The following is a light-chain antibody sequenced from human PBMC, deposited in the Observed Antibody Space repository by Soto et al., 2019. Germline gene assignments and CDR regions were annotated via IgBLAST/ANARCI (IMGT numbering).Light chain of an antibody. J-gene: IGLJ3*02. CDR1: SSDVGGYNY. CDR2: DVT. V-gene: IGLV2-14*01. CDR3: SSYTSSSTPLV. Sequence: QSALTQPASVSGSPGQSITISCTGTSSDVGGYNYVSWYQQHPGKAPKLMIYDVTNRPSGVSNRFSGSKSGTTASLTISGLQAEDDADYYCSSYTSSSTPLVFGGGTKLTVL.